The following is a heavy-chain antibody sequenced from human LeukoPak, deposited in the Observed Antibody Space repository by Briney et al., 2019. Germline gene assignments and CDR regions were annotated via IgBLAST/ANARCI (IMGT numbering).Heavy chain of an antibody. Sequence: HSGWSLRLSCSASGFTFDDYAVSWFRQAPGKGLEWVGFIRSKAFGGTPEYAASVRGRFTISRDDSKSIAYLQMNSLKTEDTAVYYCTRNTVTVHFDYWGQGTLVTVSS. CDR3: TRNTVTVHFDY. CDR1: GFTFDDYA. CDR2: IRSKAFGGTP. V-gene: IGHV3-49*03. D-gene: IGHD4-17*01. J-gene: IGHJ4*02.